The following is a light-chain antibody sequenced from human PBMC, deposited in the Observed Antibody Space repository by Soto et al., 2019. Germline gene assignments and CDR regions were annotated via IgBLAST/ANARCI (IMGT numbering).Light chain of an antibody. CDR1: SSNIGAGYD. J-gene: IGLJ1*01. Sequence: QSGLAQPPSVSGAPGQRVTISCTGSSSNIGAGYDVHWYQHVPGTAPRLLIFGNSNRPSGVPDRFSGSKSGPSAFLAITGLQAEDEADYYCQSYDNSLSGSGVFGLGIKVALL. CDR2: GNS. V-gene: IGLV1-40*01. CDR3: QSYDNSLSGSGV.